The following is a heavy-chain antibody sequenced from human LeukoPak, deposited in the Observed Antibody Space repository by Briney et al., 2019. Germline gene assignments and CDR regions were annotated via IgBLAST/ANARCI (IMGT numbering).Heavy chain of an antibody. D-gene: IGHD4-17*01. J-gene: IGHJ4*02. V-gene: IGHV3-7*01. CDR1: RFTFSNYW. Sequence: GGSLRLSCAASRFTFSNYWMTWVRQAPGKGLEWVASINLDGSEKFYVDSVKGRFTISRDNAKNTLYLQMNSLRAEDTAVYYCATARWVTTDFDYWGQGTLVTVSS. CDR2: INLDGSEK. CDR3: ATARWVTTDFDY.